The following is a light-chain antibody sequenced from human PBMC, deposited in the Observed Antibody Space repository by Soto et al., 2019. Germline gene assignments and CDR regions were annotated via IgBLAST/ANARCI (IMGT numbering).Light chain of an antibody. CDR2: GAS. CDR3: QQYGSSPRT. J-gene: IGKJ1*01. V-gene: IGKV3-20*01. CDR1: QSVSSSY. Sequence: EIVLTQSPGTLSLSPGERATLSCRASQSVSSSYLAWYQQKPGQAPRLLIYGASSRATGIPDRFSGSGSGTDFTLTITRMEPEPFAVYYCQQYGSSPRTFGQGTKVDI.